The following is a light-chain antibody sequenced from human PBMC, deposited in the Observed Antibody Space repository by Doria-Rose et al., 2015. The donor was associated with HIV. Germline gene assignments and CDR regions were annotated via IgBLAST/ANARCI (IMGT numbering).Light chain of an antibody. J-gene: IGKJ2*01. CDR1: QDISNY. Sequence: DIHVTQSPSSLSASVGDRLTITCQASQDISNYLNWYQQKPGKAPKLLIYDASNLERGVPSRFSGSGSGTDFTFTISSLQPEDIATDYCQQYDDLPYTVGQGTYRKIK. CDR3: QQYDDLPYT. CDR2: DAS. V-gene: IGKV1-33*01.